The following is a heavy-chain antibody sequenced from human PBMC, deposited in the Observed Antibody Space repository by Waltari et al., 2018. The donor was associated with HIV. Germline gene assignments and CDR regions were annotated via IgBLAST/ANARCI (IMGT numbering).Heavy chain of an antibody. J-gene: IGHJ4*02. V-gene: IGHV4-39*01. Sequence: QLQLQESGPGLVKPSETLSLTCTVSGGSISSGLYYWGWIRLPPGKGLEWIGSIFYTGRTDDNPALRGRATMSVETSKNRFSLQLGSVTAADTAVYYCARQRQSRRDPFDYWGQGTLVTVSS. CDR1: GGSISSGLYY. CDR3: ARQRQSRRDPFDY. CDR2: IFYTGRT.